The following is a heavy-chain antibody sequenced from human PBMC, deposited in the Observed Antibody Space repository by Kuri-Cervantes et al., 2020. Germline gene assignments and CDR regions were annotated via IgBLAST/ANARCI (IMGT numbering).Heavy chain of an antibody. Sequence: GGSLRLSSAASGFTFSGSAMHWVRQASGKGLEWVGRIRSKANSYATAYAASVKGRFTISRDDSKNTAYLQMNSLKTEDTAVYYCTTILYSLYWYFDLWGRGTLVTVSS. CDR2: IRSKANSYAT. J-gene: IGHJ2*01. D-gene: IGHD6-13*01. CDR1: GFTFSGSA. CDR3: TTILYSLYWYFDL. V-gene: IGHV3-73*01.